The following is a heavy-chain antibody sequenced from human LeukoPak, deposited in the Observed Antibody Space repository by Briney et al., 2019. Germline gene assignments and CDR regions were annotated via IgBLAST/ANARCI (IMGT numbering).Heavy chain of an antibody. CDR2: IYYRGST. CDR3: ARTLDTGLVTVDY. J-gene: IGHJ4*02. CDR1: GVSIGSSGYY. Sequence: NPSETLSLTCTVSGVSIGSSGYYWGWIRQPPGKGLEWIGTIYYRGSTYYSPSLKSRVTISVDTSKNQFSLKLTSVTAADTAVYYCARTLDTGLVTVDYWGQGTLVTVSS. V-gene: IGHV4-39*01. D-gene: IGHD5-18*01.